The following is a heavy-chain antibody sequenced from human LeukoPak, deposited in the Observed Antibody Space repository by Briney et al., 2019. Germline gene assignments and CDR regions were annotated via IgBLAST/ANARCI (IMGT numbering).Heavy chain of an antibody. V-gene: IGHV1-46*01. CDR2: INPSGGST. Sequence: ASVKVSCKASGYSFTSYYMHWVRQAPGQGLEWMGIINPSGGSTSYAPKFQGRVTMTRDTSTSTVYMEVSSLRSEDTAVYYCARDGGPTEYQFDYWGQGTLVTVSS. D-gene: IGHD2/OR15-2a*01. J-gene: IGHJ4*02. CDR3: ARDGGPTEYQFDY. CDR1: GYSFTSYY.